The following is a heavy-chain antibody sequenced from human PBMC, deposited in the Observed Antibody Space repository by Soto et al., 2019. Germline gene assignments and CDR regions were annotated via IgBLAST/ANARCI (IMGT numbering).Heavy chain of an antibody. V-gene: IGHV5-10-1*01. CDR2: IDPSDSYT. D-gene: IGHD2-21*02. J-gene: IGHJ3*02. Sequence: GESLKISCKGSGYSFTSYWISWVRQMPGKGLDWMGRIDPSDSYTNYSPSFQGHVTISADKSISTAYLQWSSLKASDTAMYYCASGIVVVTATSGAFDIWGQGTMVTVSS. CDR1: GYSFTSYW. CDR3: ASGIVVVTATSGAFDI.